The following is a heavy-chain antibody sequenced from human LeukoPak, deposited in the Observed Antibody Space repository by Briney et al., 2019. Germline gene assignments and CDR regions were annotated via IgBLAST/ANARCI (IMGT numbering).Heavy chain of an antibody. V-gene: IGHV4-34*01. CDR1: GGSFSGYY. CDR2: INHSGST. J-gene: IGHJ6*03. D-gene: IGHD6-13*01. Sequence: SETLSLTCAVYGGSFSGYYWSWIRQPPGKGLEWIGEINHSGSTNYNPSLKSRVTISVDKSKNQFSLKLSSVTAADTAVYYCARESSRWSSYYYYYMVVWGGGTRVTVSS. CDR3: ARESSRWSSYYYYYMVV.